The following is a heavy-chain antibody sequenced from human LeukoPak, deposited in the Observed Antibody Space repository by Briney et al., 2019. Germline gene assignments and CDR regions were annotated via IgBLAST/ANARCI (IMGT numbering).Heavy chain of an antibody. CDR3: ASGPGYSSSWYFDY. Sequence: NPGGSLRLSCAASGFTFSDYYMSWIRQAPGKGLEWVSYISSSGSTIYYADSVKGRFTISRDNAKNSLYLQMNSLRAEDTAVYYCASGPGYSSSWYFDYWGQGTLVTVSS. V-gene: IGHV3-11*04. CDR1: GFTFSDYY. D-gene: IGHD6-13*01. CDR2: ISSSGSTI. J-gene: IGHJ4*02.